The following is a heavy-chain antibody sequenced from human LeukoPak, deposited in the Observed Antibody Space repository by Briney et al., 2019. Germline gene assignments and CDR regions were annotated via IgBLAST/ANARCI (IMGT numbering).Heavy chain of an antibody. CDR1: GGSFSGYY. Sequence: PSETLSLTCAVYGGSFSGYYWSWIRQPPGKGLEWIGEINHSGSTNYNPSLKSRVTISVDTSKNQFSLKLSSVTAADTAVYYCAREEQWLDPHFDYWGQGTLVTVSS. V-gene: IGHV4-34*01. CDR2: INHSGST. D-gene: IGHD6-19*01. CDR3: AREEQWLDPHFDY. J-gene: IGHJ4*02.